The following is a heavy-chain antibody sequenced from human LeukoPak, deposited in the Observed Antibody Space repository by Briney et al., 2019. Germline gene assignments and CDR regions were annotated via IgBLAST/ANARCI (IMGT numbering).Heavy chain of an antibody. Sequence: PSETLSLTCTVSGVSVNTRVYYWDWIRHSPGKGLEWIGDVFSRGDTYFNPSFRSRATMSIDTSVNQFSLTLTSVTAADTAIYYCARVRNRLSWFDPWGQGTLVTVSS. CDR3: ARVRNRLSWFDP. J-gene: IGHJ5*02. CDR1: GVSVNTRVYY. D-gene: IGHD3-16*02. CDR2: VFSRGDT. V-gene: IGHV4-39*07.